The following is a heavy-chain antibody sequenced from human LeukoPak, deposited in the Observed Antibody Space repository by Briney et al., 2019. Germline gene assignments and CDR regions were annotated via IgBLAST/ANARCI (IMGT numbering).Heavy chain of an antibody. D-gene: IGHD3-3*01. CDR3: ARIYDFWSGYSPYYYGMDV. V-gene: IGHV1-69*13. J-gene: IGHJ6*02. CDR2: IIPIFGTA. CDR1: GGTFSSYA. Sequence: SVKVSCKASGGTFSSYAISWVRQAPGQGLEWMGGIIPIFGTANYAQKFQGRVTITADESTSTAYMELSSLRSEDTAVYYCARIYDFWSGYSPYYYGMDVWGQGTTVTVSS.